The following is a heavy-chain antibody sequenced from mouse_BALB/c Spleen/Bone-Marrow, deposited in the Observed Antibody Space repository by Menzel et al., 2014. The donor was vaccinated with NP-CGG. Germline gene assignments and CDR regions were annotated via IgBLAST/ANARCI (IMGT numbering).Heavy chain of an antibody. J-gene: IGHJ1*01. CDR3: ARPGYYGYQDV. Sequence: EVNLVESGGGLVQPGGSLKLSCAASGFDFSRYWMTWVRQAPGKGLEWIGGINPDSSTINYTPSLKDKFIISRDNAKNTLYLQMSKVRSEDTALYYCARPGYYGYQDVWGAGTTVTVSS. CDR2: INPDSSTI. CDR1: GFDFSRYW. V-gene: IGHV4-1*02. D-gene: IGHD1-2*01.